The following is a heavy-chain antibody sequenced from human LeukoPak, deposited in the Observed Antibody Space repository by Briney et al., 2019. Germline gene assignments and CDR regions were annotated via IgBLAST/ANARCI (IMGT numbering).Heavy chain of an antibody. D-gene: IGHD6-13*01. CDR3: AKGIAAAFYDAFDI. CDR2: ISYDGSNK. Sequence: PGGSLRLSCAASGFTFSSYAMHWVRQAPGKGLEWVAVISYDGSNKYYADSVKGRFTISRDNSKNTLYLQMNSLRAEDTAVYYCAKGIAAAFYDAFDIWGQGTMVTVSS. V-gene: IGHV3-30-3*01. J-gene: IGHJ3*02. CDR1: GFTFSSYA.